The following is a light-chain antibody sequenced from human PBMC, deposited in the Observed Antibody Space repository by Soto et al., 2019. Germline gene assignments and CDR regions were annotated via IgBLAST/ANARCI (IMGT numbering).Light chain of an antibody. CDR3: TSFTSGSTPYV. CDR2: DVS. J-gene: IGLJ1*01. CDR1: SSDVGGYNY. Sequence: ALTQPASVSGSPGQSITISCTGTSSDVGGYNYVSWYQQHPGKAPKLMIYDVSNRPSGVSNRFSGSKSGNTASLTISGLQAEDEADYYCTSFTSGSTPYVFGTGTKLTVL. V-gene: IGLV2-14*01.